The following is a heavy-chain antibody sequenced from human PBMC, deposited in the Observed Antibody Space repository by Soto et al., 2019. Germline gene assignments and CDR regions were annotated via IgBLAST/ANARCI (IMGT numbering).Heavy chain of an antibody. CDR3: AIGRNRRDNWIKP. CDR1: GGSISSYY. J-gene: IGHJ5*01. Sequence: SETLSLTCTVSGGSISSYYWSWIRQPPGKGLEWIGYIYYSGSTNYNPSLKSRVTISVGTSKNQFSLKLSSVTAADTAVYYCAIGRNRRDNWIKPAGQETPVTVYS. D-gene: IGHD1-1*01. V-gene: IGHV4-59*01. CDR2: IYYSGST.